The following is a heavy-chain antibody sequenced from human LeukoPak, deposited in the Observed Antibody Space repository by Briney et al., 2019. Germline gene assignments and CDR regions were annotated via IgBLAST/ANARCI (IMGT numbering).Heavy chain of an antibody. CDR2: ISSSSSTI. Sequence: GGSLRLSCAASGFTFSSYSMNWVRQAPGKGLEWVSYISSSSSTIYYADSVKGRFTISRDNAKNSLYLQMNSLRAEDTALYYCASGGIYYGAAFDFWGQGSLVTVSA. CDR1: GFTFSSYS. J-gene: IGHJ4*02. V-gene: IGHV3-48*01. CDR3: ASGGIYYGAAFDF. D-gene: IGHD1-26*01.